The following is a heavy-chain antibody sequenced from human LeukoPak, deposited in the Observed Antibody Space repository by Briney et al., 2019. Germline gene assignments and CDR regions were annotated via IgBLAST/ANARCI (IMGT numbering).Heavy chain of an antibody. J-gene: IGHJ4*02. CDR3: ARLDCLIEGCYNH. CDR2: VSSDGTT. Sequence: PSETLSLTCSVSGDSVTSSYWNWIRQPPGKGLEWIGYVSSDGTTNYNPSLRSRLILSVDTAKNDISLNLTSVTAADTDIYYCARLDCLIEGCYNHWGRGTLVTVSS. D-gene: IGHD2-15*01. CDR1: GDSVTSSY. V-gene: IGHV4-59*08.